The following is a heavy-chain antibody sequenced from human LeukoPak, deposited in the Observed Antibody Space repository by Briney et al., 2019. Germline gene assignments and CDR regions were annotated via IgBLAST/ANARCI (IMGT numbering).Heavy chain of an antibody. D-gene: IGHD6-19*01. Sequence: SETLSLTCAVYGGSFSGYYWTWIRQPPGKGLEWIGEVTDRGNRNYNPSLRSRVTISGDTAKNQFSLKLSSVTAADTSVFYCARGRGYSSGWGHYFYSIDVWGRGTTVTVSS. CDR2: VTDRGNR. J-gene: IGHJ6*03. V-gene: IGHV4-34*01. CDR1: GGSFSGYY. CDR3: ARGRGYSSGWGHYFYSIDV.